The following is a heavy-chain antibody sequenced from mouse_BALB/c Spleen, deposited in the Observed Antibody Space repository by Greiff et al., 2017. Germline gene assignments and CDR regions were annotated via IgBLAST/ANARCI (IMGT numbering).Heavy chain of an antibody. CDR2: ISSGGGST. CDR3: ARGADAWFAY. Sequence: VQLKESGGGLVKPGGSLKLSCAASGFAFSSYDMSWVRQTPEKRLEWVAYISSGGGSTYYPDTVKGRFTISRDNAKNTLYLQMSSLKSEDTAMYYCARGADAWFAYWGQGTLVTVSA. J-gene: IGHJ3*01. V-gene: IGHV5-12-1*01. CDR1: GFAFSSYD.